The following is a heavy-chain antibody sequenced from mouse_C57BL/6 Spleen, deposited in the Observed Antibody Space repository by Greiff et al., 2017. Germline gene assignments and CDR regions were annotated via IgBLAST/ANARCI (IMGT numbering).Heavy chain of an antibody. Sequence: VQLVESGAELARPGASVKLSCKASGYTFTSYGISWVKQRTGQGLEWIGEIYPRSGNTYYNEKFKGKATLTADKSSSTAYMELRSLTSEDSAVYFCARKKDYGCDLDYAMGYWGQGASVTVSS. J-gene: IGHJ4*01. D-gene: IGHD2-2*01. CDR3: ARKKDYGCDLDYAMGY. CDR2: IYPRSGNT. CDR1: GYTFTSYG. V-gene: IGHV1-81*01.